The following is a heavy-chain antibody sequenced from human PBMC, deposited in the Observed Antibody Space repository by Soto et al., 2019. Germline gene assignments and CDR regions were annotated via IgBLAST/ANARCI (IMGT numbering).Heavy chain of an antibody. D-gene: IGHD5-12*01. CDR1: RFTFSNYA. Sequence: GGSLRLSCAASRFTFSNYAMNWVRQAPGKGLEWVSGIDGSGASPYYADSVKGRFTISRDNSKNTLYLQMNSLRAEDTAVYYCARVERKRGYTGPMDYWGQGTLVTVSS. CDR3: ARVERKRGYTGPMDY. CDR2: IDGSGASP. J-gene: IGHJ4*02. V-gene: IGHV3-23*01.